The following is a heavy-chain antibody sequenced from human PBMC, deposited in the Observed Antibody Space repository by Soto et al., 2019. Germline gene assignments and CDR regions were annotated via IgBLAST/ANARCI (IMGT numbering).Heavy chain of an antibody. CDR2: IIPSFGTA. J-gene: IGHJ3*02. CDR1: GGTFSSYA. Sequence: SVKVSCKASGGTFSSYAISWVRQAPGQGLEWMGGIIPSFGTANYAQKFQGRVTITADESTSTAHMELSSLRSEDTAVYYCARGVYYYDSSGLDAFDIWGQGTMVTVSS. V-gene: IGHV1-69*13. D-gene: IGHD3-22*01. CDR3: ARGVYYYDSSGLDAFDI.